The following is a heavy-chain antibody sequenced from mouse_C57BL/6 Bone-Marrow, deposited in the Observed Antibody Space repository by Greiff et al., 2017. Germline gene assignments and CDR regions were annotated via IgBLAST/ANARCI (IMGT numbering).Heavy chain of an antibody. D-gene: IGHD2-12*01. Sequence: VQLKESDGGLVQPGSSMKLSCTASGFTFSDYYMAWVRQVPEKGLEWVANINYDGSSTYYLDSLKSRFIISRDNAKNILYLQMSSLKSEDTATYYCARENYRTMDYWGQGTSVTVSS. J-gene: IGHJ4*01. V-gene: IGHV5-16*01. CDR1: GFTFSDYY. CDR3: ARENYRTMDY. CDR2: INYDGSST.